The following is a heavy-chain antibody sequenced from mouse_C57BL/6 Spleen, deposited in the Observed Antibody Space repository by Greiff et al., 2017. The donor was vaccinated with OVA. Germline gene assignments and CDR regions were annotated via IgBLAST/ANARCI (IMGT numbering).Heavy chain of an antibody. V-gene: IGHV1-19*01. CDR2: INPYNGGT. D-gene: IGHD2-2*01. J-gene: IGHJ2*01. Sequence: VQLQQSGPVLVKPGASVKMSCKASGYTFTDYYMNWVKQSHGKSLEWIGVINPYNGGTSYNQKFKGKATLTVDKSSSTAYMELNSLTSEDSAVYYCARPIYYGYLGDYWGQGTTLTVSS. CDR1: GYTFTDYY. CDR3: ARPIYYGYLGDY.